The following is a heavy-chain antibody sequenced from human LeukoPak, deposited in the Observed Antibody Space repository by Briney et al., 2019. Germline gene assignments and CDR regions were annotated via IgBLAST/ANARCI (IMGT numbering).Heavy chain of an antibody. CDR2: IYSGGST. V-gene: IGHV3-53*01. CDR3: ASPLTALRGNYYYGMDV. CDR1: GFTVSSNY. D-gene: IGHD2-21*02. Sequence: GGSLRLSCAASGFTVSSNYMSWVRQAPGKGLEWVSVIYSGGSTYYADSVKGRFTISRDNSKNTLYLQMNSLRAEDTAVYYCASPLTALRGNYYYGMDVWGQGTTVTVSS. J-gene: IGHJ6*02.